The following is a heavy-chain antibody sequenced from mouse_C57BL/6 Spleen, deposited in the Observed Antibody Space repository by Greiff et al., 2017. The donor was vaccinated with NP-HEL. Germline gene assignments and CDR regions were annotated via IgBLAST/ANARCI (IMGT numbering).Heavy chain of an antibody. D-gene: IGHD1-1*02. CDR1: GFTFSDYG. CDR3: ERGPYPTIYYDAMDY. Sequence: EVQVVESGGGLVKPGGSLKLSCAASGFTFSDYGMHWVRQAPEKGLEWVAYISSGSSTIYYADTVKGRFTISRDNAKNTLFLQMTSLRSEDTDMYYCERGPYPTIYYDAMDYWGQGTSVTVSS. CDR2: ISSGSSTI. V-gene: IGHV5-17*01. J-gene: IGHJ4*01.